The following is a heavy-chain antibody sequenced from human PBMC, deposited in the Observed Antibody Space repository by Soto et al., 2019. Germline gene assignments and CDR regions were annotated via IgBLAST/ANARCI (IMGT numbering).Heavy chain of an antibody. J-gene: IGHJ3*02. D-gene: IGHD6-19*01. CDR3: ARYSSGWYTFILRAFDI. CDR2: INHSGST. CDR1: GGSFSGYY. V-gene: IGHV4-34*01. Sequence: QVQLQQWGAGLLKPSETLSLTCAVYGGSFSGYYWSWIRQPPGKGLEWIGEINHSGSTNYNPSLKSRVTISVDTSKNQFSLKLSSVTAADTAVYYCARYSSGWYTFILRAFDIWGQGTMVTVSS.